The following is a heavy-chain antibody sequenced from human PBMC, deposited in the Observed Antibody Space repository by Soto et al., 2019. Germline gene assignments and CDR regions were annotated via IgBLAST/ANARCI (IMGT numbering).Heavy chain of an antibody. V-gene: IGHV4-34*01. J-gene: IGHJ4*02. CDR2: INHSGST. Sequence: QVQLQQWGAGLLKPSETLSLTCAVYCGSFSGYYWSWIRQPPGKGLGWIGEINHSGSTNNNPSLKSRVTMSVDTSKNQFSLMLSSVTAADTAVYYCARTSRFDCWGKGTLVTVSS. CDR1: CGSFSGYY. CDR3: ARTSRFDC. D-gene: IGHD6-6*01.